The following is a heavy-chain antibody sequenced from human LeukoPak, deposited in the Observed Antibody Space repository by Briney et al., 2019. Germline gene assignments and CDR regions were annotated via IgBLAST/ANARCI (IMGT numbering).Heavy chain of an antibody. D-gene: IGHD2-8*01. Sequence: ASLKVSCKASGYTFTGYYMHWVRQAPGQGLEWMGWINPNSGGTNYAQKFQGRVTMTRDTSISTAYMELSRLRSDDTAVYYCARSSVLMVYAINWFDPWGQGTLVTVSS. CDR1: GYTFTGYY. CDR3: ARSSVLMVYAINWFDP. V-gene: IGHV1-2*02. J-gene: IGHJ5*02. CDR2: INPNSGGT.